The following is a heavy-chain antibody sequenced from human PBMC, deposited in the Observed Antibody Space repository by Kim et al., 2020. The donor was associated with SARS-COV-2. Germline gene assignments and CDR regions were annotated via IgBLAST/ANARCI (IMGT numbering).Heavy chain of an antibody. J-gene: IGHJ3*02. CDR2: IYWDDDK. CDR1: GFSLSTSGVG. CDR3: AHTFSPESGSYTVGPHDAFDI. V-gene: IGHV2-5*02. D-gene: IGHD1-26*01. Sequence: SGPTLVNPTQTLTLTCTFSGFSLSTSGVGVGWIRQPPGKALEWLALIYWDDDKRYSPSLKSRLTITKDTSKNQVVLTMTNMDPVDTATYYYAHTFSPESGSYTVGPHDAFDIWGQGTMVTVSS.